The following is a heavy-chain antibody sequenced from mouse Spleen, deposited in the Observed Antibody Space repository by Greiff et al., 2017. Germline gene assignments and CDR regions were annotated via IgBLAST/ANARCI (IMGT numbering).Heavy chain of an antibody. CDR2: INPSSGYT. J-gene: IGHJ3*01. CDR3: ARSSLAWFAY. Sequence: QVQLKQSGAELARPGASVKMSCKASGYTFTSYTMHWVKQRPAQGLEWIGYINPSSGYTKYNQKFKDKATLTADKSSSTAYMQLSSLTSEDSAVYYCARSSLAWFAYWGQGTLVTVSA. V-gene: IGHV1-4*01. CDR1: GYTFTSYT.